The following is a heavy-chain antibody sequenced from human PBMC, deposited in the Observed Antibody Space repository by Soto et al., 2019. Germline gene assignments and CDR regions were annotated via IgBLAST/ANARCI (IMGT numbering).Heavy chain of an antibody. CDR2: ISGSGGST. Sequence: GGSLRLSCAASGFTFSSYAMSWVRQAPGKGLEWVSAISGSGGSTYYADSVKGRFTIPRDNSKNTLYLQMNSLRAEDTAVYYCAKDLMGSGSYYDAFDIWGQGTMVTVSS. CDR1: GFTFSSYA. CDR3: AKDLMGSGSYYDAFDI. V-gene: IGHV3-23*01. J-gene: IGHJ3*02. D-gene: IGHD1-26*01.